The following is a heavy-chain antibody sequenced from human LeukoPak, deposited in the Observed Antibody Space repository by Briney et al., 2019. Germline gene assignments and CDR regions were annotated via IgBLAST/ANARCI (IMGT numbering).Heavy chain of an antibody. Sequence: LEWXGXXXYXGXXXYNPSLKSRVTISVDTSKNQFSLKLSSVTAADTAVYYCARDRRGYCSSTSCYGPYYYYGMDVWGKGTTVTVSS. CDR3: ARDRRGYCSSTSCYGPYYYYGMDV. V-gene: IGHV4-59*01. CDR2: XXYXGXX. J-gene: IGHJ6*04. D-gene: IGHD2-2*01.